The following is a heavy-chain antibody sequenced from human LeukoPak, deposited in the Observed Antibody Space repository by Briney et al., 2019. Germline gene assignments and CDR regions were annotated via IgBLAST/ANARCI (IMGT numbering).Heavy chain of an antibody. Sequence: ASVKVSCKVSGYTLTELSMHWVRQAPGKGLEWMGGFDPEDGETIYAQKFQGRVTMTEDTSTDTAYMELSSLRSEDTAVYYCATLYYYDSSGYFYRIGYFQHWGQGTLVTVSS. CDR2: FDPEDGET. V-gene: IGHV1-24*01. CDR1: GYTLTELS. CDR3: ATLYYYDSSGYFYRIGYFQH. J-gene: IGHJ1*01. D-gene: IGHD3-22*01.